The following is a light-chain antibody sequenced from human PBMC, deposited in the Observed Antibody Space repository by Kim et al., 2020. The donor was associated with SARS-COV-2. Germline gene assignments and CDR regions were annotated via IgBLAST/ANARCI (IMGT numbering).Light chain of an antibody. CDR3: QTWGSGIRV. CDR1: SGYRDNP. CDR2: INSDGSH. J-gene: IGLJ3*02. Sequence: ASVKLTCTLGSGYRDNPSAWHQQQPAKGPRFLMKINSDGSHSRGDGIPERFSGSSSGAERYLTISSLQSEDEADYYCQTWGSGIRVFGGGTKLTVL. V-gene: IGLV4-69*01.